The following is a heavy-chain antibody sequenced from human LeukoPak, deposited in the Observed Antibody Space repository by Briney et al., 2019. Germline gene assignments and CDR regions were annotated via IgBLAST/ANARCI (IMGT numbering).Heavy chain of an antibody. D-gene: IGHD2-15*01. CDR3: ARGAWATRLGS. V-gene: IGHV4-34*01. Sequence: KPSETLSLTCAVYGESLNGYYWSWVRQPPGEGLEWIGEIYESGTTDYNPSLKSRVTIPMVPSKQQFSLSLSSVTAADTAVYYCARGAWATRLGSWGLGTPVIVSS. CDR1: GESLNGYY. CDR2: IYESGTT. J-gene: IGHJ4*02.